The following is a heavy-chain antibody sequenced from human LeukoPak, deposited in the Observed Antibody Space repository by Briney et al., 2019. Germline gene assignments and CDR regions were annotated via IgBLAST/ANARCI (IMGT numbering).Heavy chain of an antibody. CDR3: VRDPPGGIGEYFQH. D-gene: IGHD2-15*01. J-gene: IGHJ1*01. Sequence: SETLSLTCTVSGGSTRRYYWNWIRQPPGKGLEWIGYISYTGSTNYNPSLKSRVTISVDTSKNQFSLKLTSVTAADTAVYYCVRDPPGGIGEYFQHWGQGTLVTVSS. V-gene: IGHV4-59*01. CDR2: ISYTGST. CDR1: GGSTRRYY.